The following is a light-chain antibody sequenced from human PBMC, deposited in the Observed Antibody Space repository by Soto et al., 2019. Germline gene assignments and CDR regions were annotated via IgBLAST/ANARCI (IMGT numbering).Light chain of an antibody. V-gene: IGKV3-15*01. CDR1: RGLSSN. CDR2: GAS. Sequence: EIGMTQAAGNLCLSRGEGATLXCRASRGLSSNVVWLQHNPGEAPRHLTYGASTRATGTPARFSGSGSATEFTPTISSLQSDDFAIYYRQQYNNWPRTFGQGTRLEIK. CDR3: QQYNNWPRT. J-gene: IGKJ5*01.